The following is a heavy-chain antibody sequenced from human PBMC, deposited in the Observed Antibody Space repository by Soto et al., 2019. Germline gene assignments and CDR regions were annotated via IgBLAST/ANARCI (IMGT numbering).Heavy chain of an antibody. CDR3: VKDRVNSSSWYVFSDY. Sequence: GGSLRLSCAASGFSFSNHAMSWVRQAPGKGLGWVSGISSGSGDNTYYAASVKGRFTISRDNSKSTLYLQMNNLRAEDTAVYYCVKDRVNSSSWYVFSDYCGQRPLVTVS. J-gene: IGHJ4*02. D-gene: IGHD6-13*01. V-gene: IGHV3-23*01. CDR1: GFSFSNHA. CDR2: ISSGSGDNT.